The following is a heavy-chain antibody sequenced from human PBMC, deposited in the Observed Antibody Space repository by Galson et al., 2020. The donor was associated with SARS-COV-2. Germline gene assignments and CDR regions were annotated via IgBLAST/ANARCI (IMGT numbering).Heavy chain of an antibody. Sequence: SETLSPTCTVSGGSISSNDYYWSWLRQPPGKGLEWVGYIYHNGNTYYNPSLKSRTAISVDTSKNQFSLRLRSMTAADTAVYYCARDHCSGRSCYFDYWGQGSLVTVSS. CDR2: IYHNGNT. V-gene: IGHV4-30-4*01. J-gene: IGHJ4*02. D-gene: IGHD2-15*01. CDR3: ARDHCSGRSCYFDY. CDR1: GGSISSNDYY.